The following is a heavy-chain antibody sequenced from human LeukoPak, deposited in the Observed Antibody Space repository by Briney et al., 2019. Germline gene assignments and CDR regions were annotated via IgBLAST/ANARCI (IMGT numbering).Heavy chain of an antibody. CDR2: IYPDDSDT. D-gene: IGHD6-13*01. Sequence: GESLKISCKGSGYSFTTYWIAWVRQMPGKGLEWMGIIYPDDSDTRYSPPFQGQVTISADKSISTAYLQWGSLKASDTAMYYCAKGEYSSSWYQRAPGGYYGMDVWGQGTTVTVSS. CDR3: AKGEYSSSWYQRAPGGYYGMDV. CDR1: GYSFTTYW. J-gene: IGHJ6*02. V-gene: IGHV5-51*01.